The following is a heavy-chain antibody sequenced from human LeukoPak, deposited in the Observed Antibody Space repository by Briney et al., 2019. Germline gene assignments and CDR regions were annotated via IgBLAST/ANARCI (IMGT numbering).Heavy chain of an antibody. V-gene: IGHV3-30*02. CDR3: ARPRGGSGSYYTVDYYYYGMDV. CDR1: GFTFSDYG. Sequence: GGSLRLSCAASGFTFSDYGMQWVRQTPGKGLEWVAFIQYDRSNKYYADSVKGRFTISRDNSKNTLYLQMNSLRAEDTAVYYCARPRGGSGSYYTVDYYYYGMDVWGQGTTVTVSS. J-gene: IGHJ6*02. CDR2: IQYDRSNK. D-gene: IGHD3-10*01.